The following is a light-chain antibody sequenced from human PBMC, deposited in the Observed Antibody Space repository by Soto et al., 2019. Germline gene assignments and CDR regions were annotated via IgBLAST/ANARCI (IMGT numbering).Light chain of an antibody. CDR2: GVT. V-gene: IGLV2-14*01. CDR3: TSYTSSSTHV. CDR1: SDDIGTYEY. J-gene: IGLJ1*01. Sequence: QSALTQPASVSGSPGQSITISCTGSSDDIGTYEYISWHQHHPGKAPKVIIYGVTNRPSGVSHRFSGSKSANTASLTISGLQAEDEADYYCTSYTSSSTHVFGTGTKLTVL.